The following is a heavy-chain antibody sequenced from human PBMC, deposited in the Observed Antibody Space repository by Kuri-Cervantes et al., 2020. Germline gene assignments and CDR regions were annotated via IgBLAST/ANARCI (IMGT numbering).Heavy chain of an antibody. CDR2: ISGSGGST. CDR3: ASEYCSGGSCYSVDAFDI. J-gene: IGHJ3*02. D-gene: IGHD2-15*01. V-gene: IGHV3-23*01. CDR1: GFIFSSYW. Sequence: GESLKISCAASGFIFSSYWMHWVRQAPGKGLEWVSAISGSGGSTYYADSVKGRFTISRDNSKNTLYLQMNSLRAEDTAVYYCASEYCSGGSCYSVDAFDIWGQGTMVTVSS.